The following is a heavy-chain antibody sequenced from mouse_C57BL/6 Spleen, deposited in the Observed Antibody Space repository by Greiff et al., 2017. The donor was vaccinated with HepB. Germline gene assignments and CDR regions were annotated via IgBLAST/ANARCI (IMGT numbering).Heavy chain of an antibody. CDR1: GFTFSDYY. Sequence: EVQRVESGGGLVQPGGSLKLSCAASGFTFSDYYMYWVRQTPEKRLEWVAYISNGGGSTYYPDTVKGRFTISRDNAKNTLYLQMSRLKSEDTAMYYCARHCYDYDEGYFDYWGQGTTLTVSS. CDR3: ARHCYDYDEGYFDY. V-gene: IGHV5-12*01. J-gene: IGHJ2*01. CDR2: ISNGGGST. D-gene: IGHD2-4*01.